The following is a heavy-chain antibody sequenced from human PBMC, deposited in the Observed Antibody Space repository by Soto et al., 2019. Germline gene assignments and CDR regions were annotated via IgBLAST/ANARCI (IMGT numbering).Heavy chain of an antibody. CDR1: GGSFSGYY. Sequence: SETLSLTCAVYGGSFSGYYWSWIRQPPGKGLEWIGEINHSGSTNYNPSLKSRVTISVDTSKNQFSLKLSSVTAADTAVYYCARASSHRTHRYYYYYGMDAWGQGTTVTVSS. D-gene: IGHD2-2*01. J-gene: IGHJ6*02. CDR2: INHSGST. CDR3: ARASSHRTHRYYYYYGMDA. V-gene: IGHV4-34*01.